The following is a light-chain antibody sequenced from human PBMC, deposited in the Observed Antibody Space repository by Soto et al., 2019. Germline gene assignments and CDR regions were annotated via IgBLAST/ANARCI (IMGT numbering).Light chain of an antibody. CDR1: QSVSSY. J-gene: IGKJ4*01. Sequence: EIVLTQSPATLSLSPGERATLSCRASQSVSSYLAWYQQKPGQAPRLLIYDASNRAAGIPARFSGSGSGTDFTLTISSLEPEDFAVYYCQQRSNWLTVGGATKVDIK. CDR2: DAS. V-gene: IGKV3-11*01. CDR3: QQRSNWLT.